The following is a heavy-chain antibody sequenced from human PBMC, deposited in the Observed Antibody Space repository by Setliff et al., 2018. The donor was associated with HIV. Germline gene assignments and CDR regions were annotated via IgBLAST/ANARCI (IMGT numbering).Heavy chain of an antibody. CDR1: EYNFTKYS. D-gene: IGHD2-2*01. V-gene: IGHV1-3*01. CDR3: ARERRGCTSNSCYVDAFDL. Sequence: ASVKVSCKASEYNFTKYSMHWVRQAPGQSLVWMGWINGGNGNTKYSQKFLARVTFTRDTSASTAYMELSSLRSEDTAVYYCARERRGCTSNSCYVDAFDLWGQGTMVTVSS. CDR2: INGGNGNT. J-gene: IGHJ3*01.